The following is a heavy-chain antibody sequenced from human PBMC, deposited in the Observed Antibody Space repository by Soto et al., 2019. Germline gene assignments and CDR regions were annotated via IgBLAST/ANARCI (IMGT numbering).Heavy chain of an antibody. V-gene: IGHV1-69*12. CDR2: IIPIFGTA. CDR1: GGTFSNYP. Sequence: QVQLVQSGAEVKKPGSSVKVSCKASGGTFSNYPISWVRQAPGQGLEWMGGIIPIFGTANYAQKFQGRVTITADEATSTAYMELSSLRSEDTAVYYCARKGPASAGSYYNWLPNWVDPWGQGTLVTVSS. J-gene: IGHJ5*02. D-gene: IGHD3-10*01. CDR3: ARKGPASAGSYYNWLPNWVDP.